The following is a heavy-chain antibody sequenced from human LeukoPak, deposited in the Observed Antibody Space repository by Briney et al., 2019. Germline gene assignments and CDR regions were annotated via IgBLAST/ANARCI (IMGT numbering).Heavy chain of an antibody. CDR2: INPNSGGT. V-gene: IGHV1-2*02. D-gene: IGHD2-2*01. CDR1: GYTFTGYY. J-gene: IGHJ4*02. CDR3: ARDLRVVPAAIFDY. Sequence: ASVKVSCKASGYTFTGYYMHWVRQAPGQGLGWMGWINPNSGGTNYAQKFQGRVTMTRDTSISTAYMELSRLRSDDTAVYYCARDLRVVPAAIFDYWGQGTLVTVSS.